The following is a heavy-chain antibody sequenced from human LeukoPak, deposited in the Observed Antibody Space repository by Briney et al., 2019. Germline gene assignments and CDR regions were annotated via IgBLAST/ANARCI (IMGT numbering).Heavy chain of an antibody. D-gene: IGHD3-16*02. CDR3: AKDAGMITFEGVIVTTYYFDY. CDR1: GFTFSSYA. J-gene: IGHJ4*02. V-gene: IGHV3-23*01. CDR2: ISGSGGST. Sequence: GGSLRLSCAASGFTFSSYAMSWVRQAPGKGLEWVSAISGSGGSTYYADSVKGRFTISRDNSKNTLYLQMNSLRAEDTAVYYCAKDAGMITFEGVIVTTYYFDYWGQGTLVTVSS.